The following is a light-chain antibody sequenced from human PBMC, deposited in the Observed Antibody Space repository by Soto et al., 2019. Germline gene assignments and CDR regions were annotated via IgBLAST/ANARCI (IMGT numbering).Light chain of an antibody. V-gene: IGKV1-33*01. CDR3: QQANSPPLT. CDR2: DAS. Sequence: DIQLTQSPSSLSASVGEKVTITCQASQDISNYLNWYQHKPGKAPKILIYDASTLETGVPSRFSGSGSGTEFTLTINNLQPEDFATYYCQQANSPPLTFGGGTKVDIK. J-gene: IGKJ4*01. CDR1: QDISNY.